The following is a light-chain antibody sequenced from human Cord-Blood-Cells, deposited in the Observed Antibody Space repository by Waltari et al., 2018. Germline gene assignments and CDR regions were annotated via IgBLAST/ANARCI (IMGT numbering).Light chain of an antibody. CDR1: KLGDKY. J-gene: IGLJ2*01. V-gene: IGLV3-1*01. CDR2: QDS. CDR3: QAWDSSTAV. Sequence: SYELTQPPSVSVSPGQTASITCSGDKLGDKYACWYQQKPGQSPVLVIYQDSKRPSGIPERFSASNSGTTSTLTISGTQAMDEADYYCQAWDSSTAVFGGGTKLTVL.